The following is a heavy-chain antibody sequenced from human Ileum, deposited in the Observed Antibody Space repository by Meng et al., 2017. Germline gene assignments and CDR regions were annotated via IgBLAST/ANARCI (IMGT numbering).Heavy chain of an antibody. CDR3: ALGADYYYFAMGV. D-gene: IGHD3-16*01. CDR1: GFNVRNNF. CDR2: MFSGGTA. J-gene: IGHJ6*02. V-gene: IGHV3-66*02. Sequence: GESLKISCAASGFNVRNNFMSWVRQAPGKGLEWISLMFSGGTAVYSDSVRGRFIISRDESQNSVFLQMNSLSSEDTAVYYCALGADYYYFAMGVWGQGTTVTVSS.